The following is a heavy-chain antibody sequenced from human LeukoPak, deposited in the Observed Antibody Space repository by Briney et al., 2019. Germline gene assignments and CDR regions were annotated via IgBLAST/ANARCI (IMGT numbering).Heavy chain of an antibody. J-gene: IGHJ4*02. CDR2: IYYSGST. V-gene: IGHV4-59*08. CDR1: GASISSSS. Sequence: PSETLSLTCTVSGASISSSSWNWIRQPPGKGLEWIGRIYYSGSTNYNPSLKGRVTMSVDTSKNQFSLKLSSVTAADTAVYYCAKQSKKLRTGSAGEFYHWGQGTLVTVSS. CDR3: AKQSKKLRTGSAGEFYH. D-gene: IGHD1-26*01.